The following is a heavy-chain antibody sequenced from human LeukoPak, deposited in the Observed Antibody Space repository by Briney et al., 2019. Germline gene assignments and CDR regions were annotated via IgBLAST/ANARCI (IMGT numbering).Heavy chain of an antibody. CDR1: GFTFSSYG. CDR2: ISSNGGST. D-gene: IGHD2-15*01. Sequence: GGSLRLSCAASGFTFSSYGMHWVRQAPGKGLEYVSAISSNGGSTYYANSVKGRFTISRDNSKNTLYLQMGSLRAEDMAVYYCARGGGSDYYYGMDVWGQGTTVTVSS. CDR3: ARGGGSDYYYGMDV. J-gene: IGHJ6*02. V-gene: IGHV3-64*01.